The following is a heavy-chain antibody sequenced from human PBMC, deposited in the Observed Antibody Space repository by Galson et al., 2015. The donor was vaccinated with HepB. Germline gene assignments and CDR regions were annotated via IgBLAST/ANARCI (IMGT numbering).Heavy chain of an antibody. Sequence: LRLSCAASGFTFSSYGMHWVRQAPGKGLEWVAVISYDGSNKYYADSVKGRFTISRDNSKNTLYLQMNSLRAEDTAVYYCAKDREGSGWPRGRYYFDYWGQGTLVTVSS. CDR2: ISYDGSNK. D-gene: IGHD6-19*01. V-gene: IGHV3-30*18. J-gene: IGHJ4*02. CDR3: AKDREGSGWPRGRYYFDY. CDR1: GFTFSSYG.